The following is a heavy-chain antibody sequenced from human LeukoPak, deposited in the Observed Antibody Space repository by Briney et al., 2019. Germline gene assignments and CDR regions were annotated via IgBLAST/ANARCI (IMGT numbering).Heavy chain of an antibody. CDR3: TTGGRV. V-gene: IGHV3-15*01. J-gene: IGHJ6*02. Sequence: GGSLRLSCAASGFTFSNAWMSWVRQAPGKGLEWVGRIKRKTDGGTTDYAAPVKGRFTISRDDSKNTLYLQMNSLKTEDTAVYYCTTGGRVWGQGTTVTVSS. CDR2: IKRKTDGGTT. CDR1: GFTFSNAW.